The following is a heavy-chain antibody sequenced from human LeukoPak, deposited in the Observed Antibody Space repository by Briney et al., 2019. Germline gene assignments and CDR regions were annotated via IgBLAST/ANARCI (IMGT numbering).Heavy chain of an antibody. D-gene: IGHD2-21*01. CDR1: GYIFASFT. CDR2: ISTYNGKT. CDR3: ARADCGGDCYSFQY. Sequence: GASVKVSCRASGYIFASFTINWVRQAPGQGLEWMGWISTYNGKTTYAQNLQGRVTMTTDTSTSTAYMELRSLRSDDTAIYYCARADCGGDCYSFQYWGQGTLVPVSP. V-gene: IGHV1-18*01. J-gene: IGHJ4*02.